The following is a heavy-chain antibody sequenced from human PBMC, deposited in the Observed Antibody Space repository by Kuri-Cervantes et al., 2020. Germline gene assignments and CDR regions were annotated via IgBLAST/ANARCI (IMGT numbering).Heavy chain of an antibody. CDR1: GGSISSHY. CDR3: ARGGGYSYGSYYYYYMDV. Sequence: SETLSLTCTVSGGSISSHYWNWIRRLPGKGLEWIGYIYYSGSSNYNPSLKSRVTISVDTSKNQFSLKLSSVTAADTAVYYCARGGGYSYGSYYYYYMDVWGKGTTVTVSS. CDR2: IYYSGSS. J-gene: IGHJ6*03. D-gene: IGHD5-18*01. V-gene: IGHV4-59*11.